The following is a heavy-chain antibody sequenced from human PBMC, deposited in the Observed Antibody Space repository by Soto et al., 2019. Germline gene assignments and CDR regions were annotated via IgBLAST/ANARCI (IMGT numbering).Heavy chain of an antibody. D-gene: IGHD3-3*01. Sequence: SETLSLTCTVSGGSISSYYWSWIRQPPGKGLEWIGYIYYSGSTNYNPSLKSRVTISVDTSKNQFSLKLSSVTAADTAVYYCARRFDGVDFWSGYYRKADYGMDVWGQGTTVTVSS. J-gene: IGHJ6*02. V-gene: IGHV4-59*08. CDR1: GGSISSYY. CDR3: ARRFDGVDFWSGYYRKADYGMDV. CDR2: IYYSGST.